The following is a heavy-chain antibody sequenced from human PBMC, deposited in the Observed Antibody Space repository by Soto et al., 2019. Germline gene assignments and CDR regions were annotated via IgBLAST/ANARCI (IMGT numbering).Heavy chain of an antibody. CDR2: IYHSGST. Sequence: KPSETLSLTCAVSGGSISSSNWWSWVRQPPGKGLEWIGEIYHSGSTNYNPSLKSRVTISVDKSKNQFSLKLSSVTAADTAVYYCARGGKYYYDSSGYGAFDIWGQGTMVTVSS. CDR3: ARGGKYYYDSSGYGAFDI. J-gene: IGHJ3*02. CDR1: GGSISSSNW. V-gene: IGHV4-4*02. D-gene: IGHD3-22*01.